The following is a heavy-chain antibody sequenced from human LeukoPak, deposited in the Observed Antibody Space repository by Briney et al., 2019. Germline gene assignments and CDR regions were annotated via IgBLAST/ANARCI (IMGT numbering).Heavy chain of an antibody. D-gene: IGHD2-21*01. CDR2: ISGSGGST. CDR1: GFTFNSYA. Sequence: GGSLRLSCAASGFTFNSYAMSWVRQAPGKGLEWVSAISGSGGSTFFADSVKGRFTISRDNSKNTLYLQMNSLRAEDTAVYYCAKSYTPTYYLAAFDIWGQGTMVTVSS. CDR3: AKSYTPTYYLAAFDI. J-gene: IGHJ3*02. V-gene: IGHV3-23*01.